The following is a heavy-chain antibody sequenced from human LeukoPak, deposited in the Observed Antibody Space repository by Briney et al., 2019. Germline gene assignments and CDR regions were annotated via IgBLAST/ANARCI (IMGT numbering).Heavy chain of an antibody. CDR3: ARMTKVVSRAYDY. CDR2: TYYRSKWYY. V-gene: IGHV6-1*01. D-gene: IGHD4-23*01. J-gene: IGHJ4*02. CDR1: GDIVSSNSAA. Sequence: SQTRSLTWAISGDIVSSNSAAWNWIRQSPSRGLEWLGRTYYRSKWYYDYGVSVKSRLTINQDTAKNQFSLQLNSVTHGDTAVYSCARMTKVVSRAYDYQGQVTMVTVAS.